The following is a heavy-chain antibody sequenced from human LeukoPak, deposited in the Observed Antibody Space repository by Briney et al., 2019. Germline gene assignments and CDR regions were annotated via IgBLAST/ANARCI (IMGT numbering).Heavy chain of an antibody. CDR3: AKRIQSAMATGY. CDR2: ISGSGGST. J-gene: IGHJ4*02. Sequence: GGSLRLSCEASGFTFSTYGINWVRQAPGKGLEWVSAISGSGGSTYYADSAKGRFTISRDNSKNTLYLQMNSLRVEDTAVYYCAKRIQSAMATGYWGQGTLVTVSS. D-gene: IGHD5-18*01. CDR1: GFTFSTYG. V-gene: IGHV3-23*01.